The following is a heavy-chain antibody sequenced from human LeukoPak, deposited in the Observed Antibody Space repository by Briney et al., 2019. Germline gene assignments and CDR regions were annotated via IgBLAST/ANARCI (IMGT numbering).Heavy chain of an antibody. CDR2: ISGDGGST. D-gene: IGHD3-22*01. CDR1: GFTFDDYA. CDR3: AKVAVHYYDSSGINEGGGY. J-gene: IGHJ4*02. Sequence: GGSLILSCAASGFTFDDYAMHWVRQAPGKGLEWVSLISGDGGSTYYADSVKGRFTISRDNSKNSLYLQMNSLRTEDTALYYCAKVAVHYYDSSGINEGGGYWGQGTLVTVSS. V-gene: IGHV3-43*02.